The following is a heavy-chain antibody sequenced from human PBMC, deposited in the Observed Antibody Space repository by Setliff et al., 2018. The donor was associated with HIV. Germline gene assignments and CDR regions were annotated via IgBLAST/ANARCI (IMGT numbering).Heavy chain of an antibody. CDR2: IYSSGST. Sequence: KPSETLSLTCTVSGGSISSYYWSWIRQPPGKGLEWLGHIYSSGSTNYNPSLKSRVTISVDTSKNQFSLKLSSVTAADTAVYYCARSRTNWFDPWGQGTLVTVSS. CDR3: ARSRTNWFDP. CDR1: GGSISSYY. J-gene: IGHJ5*02. V-gene: IGHV4-4*09.